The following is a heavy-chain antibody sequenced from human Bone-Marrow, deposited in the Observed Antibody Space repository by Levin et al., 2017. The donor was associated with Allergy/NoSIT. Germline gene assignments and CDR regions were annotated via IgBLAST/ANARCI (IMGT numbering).Heavy chain of an antibody. J-gene: IGHJ4*02. CDR1: GFTFSDHH. V-gene: IGHV3-72*01. CDR2: TPYKANSYFT. CDR3: VAFLIGYPY. Sequence: GESLKISCAASGFTFSDHHMDWVRQAPGKGLEWVGRTPYKANSYFTEYAASVRGSFTIPRDDSTNSLYLQMNSLKSEDTAVYYCVAFLIGYPYWGQGTLVTVSS. D-gene: IGHD3-9*01.